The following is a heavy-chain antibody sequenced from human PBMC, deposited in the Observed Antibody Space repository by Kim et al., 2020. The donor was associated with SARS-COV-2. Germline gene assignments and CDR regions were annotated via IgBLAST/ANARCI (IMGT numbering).Heavy chain of an antibody. Sequence: GGSLRLSCAASGFTFSNYGMHWVRQAPGKGLECVAVIWYDGSNQYYEDSVKGRFTISRDNSKNTLFLEMNSLRAEDTAVYYCARDSVLRSAYQTEPIFD. J-gene: IGHJ4*01. D-gene: IGHD5-12*01. CDR2: IWYDGSNQ. V-gene: IGHV3-33*01. CDR3: ARDSVLRSAYQTEPIFD. CDR1: GFTFSNYG.